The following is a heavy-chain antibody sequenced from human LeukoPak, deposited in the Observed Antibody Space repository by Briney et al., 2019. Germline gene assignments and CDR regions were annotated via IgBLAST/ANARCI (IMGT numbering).Heavy chain of an antibody. CDR1: GYTFTSYG. Sequence: ASVKVSCKASGYTFTSYGISWVRQAPGQGLEWMGWISAYNGNTNYAQKLQGRVTMTTDTSTSTAYMELRSLRSDDTAVYYCARGDEYDFWSGYDQTTIPVRFDYWGQGTLVTVSS. D-gene: IGHD3-3*01. V-gene: IGHV1-18*01. J-gene: IGHJ4*02. CDR2: ISAYNGNT. CDR3: ARGDEYDFWSGYDQTTIPVRFDY.